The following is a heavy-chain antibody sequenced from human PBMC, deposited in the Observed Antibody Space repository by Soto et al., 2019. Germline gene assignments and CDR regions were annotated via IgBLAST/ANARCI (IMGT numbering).Heavy chain of an antibody. V-gene: IGHV1-3*01. D-gene: IGHD3-16*02. CDR2: INAGNGNT. CDR1: GYTFTSYA. J-gene: IGHJ4*02. CDR3: ARQTEPTYYDYIWGSYRYSPIFDY. Sequence: ASVKVSCKASGYTFTSYAMHWVRQAPGQRLEWMGWINAGNGNTKYSQKFQGRVTITRDTSASTAYMELSSLRSEDTAVYYCARQTEPTYYDYIWGSYRYSPIFDYWGQGTLVTVSS.